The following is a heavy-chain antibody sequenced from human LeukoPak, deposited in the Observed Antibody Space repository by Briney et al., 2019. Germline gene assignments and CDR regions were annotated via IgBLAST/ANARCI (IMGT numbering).Heavy chain of an antibody. CDR3: ARHVTISGPYDASDI. J-gene: IGHJ3*02. CDR1: GDSISSYY. CDR2: IYYSGGT. D-gene: IGHD5-24*01. Sequence: KSSETLSLTCTVSGDSISSYYWSWIRQPPGKGLEWIGYIYYSGGTDYNPSLKSRVTISVDTSKNQFSLKLRSVTAPDTAVYYCARHVTISGPYDASDIWGQGTMVTVSP. V-gene: IGHV4-59*08.